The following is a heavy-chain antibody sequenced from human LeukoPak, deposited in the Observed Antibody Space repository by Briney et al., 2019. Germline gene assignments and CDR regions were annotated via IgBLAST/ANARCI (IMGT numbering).Heavy chain of an antibody. CDR2: ISSSSSYI. Sequence: GGSLRLSCAASGFTFSSYSMNWVRQAPGKGLEWVSSISSSSSYIYYADSVKGRFTISGDNAKNSLYLQMNSLRAEDTAVYYCASTAGYSYGFSWFDYWGQGTLVTVSS. CDR1: GFTFSSYS. CDR3: ASTAGYSYGFSWFDY. V-gene: IGHV3-21*01. D-gene: IGHD5-18*01. J-gene: IGHJ4*02.